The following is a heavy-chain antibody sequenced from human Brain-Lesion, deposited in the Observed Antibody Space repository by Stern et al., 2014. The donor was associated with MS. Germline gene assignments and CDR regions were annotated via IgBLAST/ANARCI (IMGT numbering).Heavy chain of an antibody. J-gene: IGHJ6*02. CDR1: GGSISSGGYY. CDR3: ARGRVVPGFQYYATDV. Sequence: QVQLQESGPGLVKPSQTLSLSCTVSGGSISSGGYYWSWIRQPAGKGLEWIGRIFNSGSTSYNPPLKSRVTISIDTSKTQFSLRLNSMTAADTAVYYCARGRVVPGFQYYATDVWGQGTTVIVSS. V-gene: IGHV4-61*02. CDR2: IFNSGST. D-gene: IGHD2-2*01.